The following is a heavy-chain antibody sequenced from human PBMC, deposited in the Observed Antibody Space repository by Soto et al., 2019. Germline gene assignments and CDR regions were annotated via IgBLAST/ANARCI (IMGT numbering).Heavy chain of an antibody. V-gene: IGHV4-39*01. Sequence: SETLSLTCTVSGGSISSDSYYWGWIRQSPEKGLEWIASISYSGSTYYNPTLKSRLFISVDTSKSQFSLKLSSVTAADTAVYYCARYKSNYYYGMDVWGQGTTVTVSS. CDR3: ARYKSNYYYGMDV. J-gene: IGHJ6*02. CDR2: ISYSGST. CDR1: GGSISSDSYY. D-gene: IGHD1-20*01.